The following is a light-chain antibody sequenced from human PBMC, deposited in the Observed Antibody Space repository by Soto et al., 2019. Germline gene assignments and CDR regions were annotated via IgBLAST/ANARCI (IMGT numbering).Light chain of an antibody. V-gene: IGKV1-5*03. CDR1: QSISSW. CDR2: KAS. CDR3: QQYHSLNT. J-gene: IGKJ2*01. Sequence: DIQMTQSPSTLSASVGDRVTITCRASQSISSWLAWYQQKPGKAPKVLFYKASSLESGVPSRFSGSGSGTEFTLTISSLQPDDFATYYCQQYHSLNTFGQGTKLEI.